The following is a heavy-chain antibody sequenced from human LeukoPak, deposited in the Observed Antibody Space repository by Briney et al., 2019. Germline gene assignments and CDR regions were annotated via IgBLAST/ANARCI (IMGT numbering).Heavy chain of an antibody. V-gene: IGHV4-61*02. CDR1: GGSISSGSYY. Sequence: SETLSLTFTVSGGSISSGSYYWSWIRQPAGKGLEWIGRIYTSGSTNYYPSLKSRVTISVDTSKNQFSLKLSSVTAADTAVYYCASEEQGNYGGPEYFRHWGQGTLVTVSS. D-gene: IGHD4-23*01. CDR2: IYTSGST. CDR3: ASEEQGNYGGPEYFRH. J-gene: IGHJ1*01.